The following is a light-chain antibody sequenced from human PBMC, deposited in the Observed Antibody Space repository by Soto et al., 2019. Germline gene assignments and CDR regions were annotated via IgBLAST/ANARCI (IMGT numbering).Light chain of an antibody. V-gene: IGKV3-15*01. CDR2: GAS. J-gene: IGKJ1*01. CDR1: HSVSSN. CDR3: QHSNNWPRT. Sequence: EIVMTQSPATLSVSPGERATLSCSASHSVSSNLAWYQQKPGQAPRLLIYGASTRATGIPARFSGSGSGTEFTLTISSLQSEDFAVYYCQHSNNWPRTFGQGTKVEIK.